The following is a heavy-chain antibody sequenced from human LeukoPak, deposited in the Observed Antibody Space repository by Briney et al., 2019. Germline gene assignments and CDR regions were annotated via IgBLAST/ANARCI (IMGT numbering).Heavy chain of an antibody. V-gene: IGHV3-9*03. CDR1: GFTFDDYA. D-gene: IGHD3-22*01. J-gene: IGHJ4*02. Sequence: PGGSLRLSCAASGFTFDDYAMHWVRQAPGKGLEWVSGISWNSGSIGYADSVKGRFTISRDNAKNSPYLQMNSLRAEDMALYYCAKDFDSSGYYYFDYWGQGTLVTVSS. CDR2: ISWNSGSI. CDR3: AKDFDSSGYYYFDY.